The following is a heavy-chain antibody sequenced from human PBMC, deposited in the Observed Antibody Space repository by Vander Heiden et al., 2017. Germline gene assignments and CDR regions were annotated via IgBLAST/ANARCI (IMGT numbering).Heavy chain of an antibody. CDR1: GFTFGDYA. D-gene: IGHD3-3*01. V-gene: IGHV3-49*05. Sequence: EVQLVESGGGLVKPGRSLRLSCTASGFTFGDYAMSWFRQAPGKGLEWVGFIRSKAYGGTTEYAASVKGRFTISRDDSKSIAYLQMNSLKTEDTAVYYCTRGYDFWSGYYYYYYYGMDVWGQGTTVTVSS. J-gene: IGHJ6*02. CDR2: IRSKAYGGTT. CDR3: TRGYDFWSGYYYYYYYGMDV.